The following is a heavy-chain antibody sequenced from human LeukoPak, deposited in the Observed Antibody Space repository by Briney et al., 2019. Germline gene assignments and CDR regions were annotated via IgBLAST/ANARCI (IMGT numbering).Heavy chain of an antibody. D-gene: IGHD3-10*01. CDR1: GYTFTSYD. J-gene: IGHJ6*02. CDR2: MNPNSGNT. V-gene: IGHV1-8*01. Sequence: GASVKVSCKASGYTFTSYDINWVRQATGQGLEWMGWMNPNSGNTGYAQKFQGRVTMTRSTSISTAYMELSSLRSEDTAVYYCASAPKYYGSGSYSYYYYGVDVWGQGTTVTVSS. CDR3: ASAPKYYGSGSYSYYYYGVDV.